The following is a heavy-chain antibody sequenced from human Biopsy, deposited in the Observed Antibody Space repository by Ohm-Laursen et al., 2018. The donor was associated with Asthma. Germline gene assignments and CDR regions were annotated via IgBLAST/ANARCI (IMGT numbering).Heavy chain of an antibody. J-gene: IGHJ3*02. CDR2: ISKDASTQ. CDR1: GFSFSNFA. V-gene: IGHV3-30*06. Sequence: LSLSCTASGFSFSNFAIHWVRQAPGKGLEWVGVISKDASTQDYADSVKGRFTMARDNSKNTLDLQMNSLREEDTAVYYCVRDGTDDAFDIWGQGTVVSVSS. CDR3: VRDGTDDAFDI. D-gene: IGHD1-1*01.